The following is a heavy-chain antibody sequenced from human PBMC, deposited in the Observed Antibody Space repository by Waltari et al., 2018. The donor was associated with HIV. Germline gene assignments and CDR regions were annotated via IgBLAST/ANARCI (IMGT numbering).Heavy chain of an antibody. J-gene: IGHJ1*01. V-gene: IGHV1-18*01. CDR3: ARDKGASDTYKAEYFQH. Sequence: VQSEREMKPPGASVKVSCKPPGSTFTSYGISWLRLAPGQGFEWVGWISAYNGNTNYAQKFRGRVTLTTDTSTSTAYMELRGLRHEDTAIYYCARDKGASDTYKAEYFQHWGRGTLVSVSA. CDR2: ISAYNGNT. CDR1: GSTFTSYG. D-gene: IGHD1-20*01.